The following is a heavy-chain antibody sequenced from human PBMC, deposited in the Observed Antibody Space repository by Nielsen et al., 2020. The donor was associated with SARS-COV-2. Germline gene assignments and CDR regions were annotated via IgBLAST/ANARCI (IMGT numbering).Heavy chain of an antibody. V-gene: IGHV3-30*04. D-gene: IGHD3-10*01. CDR2: ISYDGSNT. CDR3: AVGPLEY. CDR1: GFTFSSHA. Sequence: GGSLRLSCAASGFTFSSHALHWVRQAPGKGLEWVAFISYDGSNTYYADSVKGRFSISRDNSKNTLYLQMNSLRAEDWALYYCAVGPLEYWGQGTVVTVSS. J-gene: IGHJ4*02.